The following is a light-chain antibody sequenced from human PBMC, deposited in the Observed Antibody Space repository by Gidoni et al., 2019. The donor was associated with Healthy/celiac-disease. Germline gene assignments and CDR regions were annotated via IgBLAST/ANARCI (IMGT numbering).Light chain of an antibody. V-gene: IGKV1-39*01. J-gene: IGKJ1*01. CDR1: QRISTY. CDR3: QQSYTNPQT. CDR2: AAS. Sequence: DIHMTQSPSSLSASVGDRVTITCRASQRISTYLNWYQHKPGRAPKLLIYAASSLHSGVPSRFIGSGSGTDFTLTISNLQPEDFATYFCQQSYTNPQTFGQGTKVEIK.